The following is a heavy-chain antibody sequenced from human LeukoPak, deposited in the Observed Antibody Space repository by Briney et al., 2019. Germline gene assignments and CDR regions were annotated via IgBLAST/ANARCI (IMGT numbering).Heavy chain of an antibody. CDR3: ARAYPGYSGYSPRPTNYYFDY. V-gene: IGHV3-53*01. CDR1: GFSVSDNY. D-gene: IGHD5-12*01. CDR2: IYSGGST. Sequence: GGSLRLSCAASGFSVSDNYMSWVRQAPGKGLEWVSVIYSGGSTSYADSVKGRFTISRDNSKNTLYLQMISLRAEDTAIYYCARAYPGYSGYSPRPTNYYFDYWGQGTLVTVSS. J-gene: IGHJ4*02.